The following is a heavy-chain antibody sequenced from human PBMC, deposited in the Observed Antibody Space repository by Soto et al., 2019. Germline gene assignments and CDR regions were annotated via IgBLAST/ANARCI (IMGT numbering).Heavy chain of an antibody. CDR3: AKAIAARPVYYYYYYMDV. CDR1: GFTFDDYA. J-gene: IGHJ6*03. D-gene: IGHD6-6*01. V-gene: IGHV3-9*01. CDR2: ISWNSGSI. Sequence: EVQLVESGGGLVQPGRSLRLSCAASGFTFDDYAMHWVRQAPGKGLEWVSGISWNSGSIGYADSVKGRFTISRDNAKNSLYLQMNSLRAEDTALYYCAKAIAARPVYYYYYYMDVWGKGTTVTVSS.